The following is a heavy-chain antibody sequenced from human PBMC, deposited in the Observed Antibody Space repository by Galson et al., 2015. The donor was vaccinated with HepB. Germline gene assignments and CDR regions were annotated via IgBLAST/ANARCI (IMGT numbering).Heavy chain of an antibody. CDR2: IIPIFGTA. D-gene: IGHD2-2*02. J-gene: IGHJ6*02. CDR3: ARDQNHQSSSYTQYYYYYGMDV. V-gene: IGHV1-69*06. Sequence: SVKVSCKASGGTFSSYAISWVRQAPGQGLEWMGGIIPIFGTANYAQKLQGRVTITADKSTSTAYMELSSLRSEDTAVYYCARDQNHQSSSYTQYYYYYGMDVWGQGTTVTVSS. CDR1: GGTFSSYA.